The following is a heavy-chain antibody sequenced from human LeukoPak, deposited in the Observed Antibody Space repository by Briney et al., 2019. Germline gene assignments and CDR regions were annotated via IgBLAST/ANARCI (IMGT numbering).Heavy chain of an antibody. Sequence: ASVKVSCKASGYTFTGYYMHWVRQAPGQGLEWMGWINPNSGGTNYAQKFQGRVTMTRDTSISTAYMELSRLRSDDTAVYYCARQVWFGELFPPYGMDVWGQGTTVTVSS. D-gene: IGHD3-10*01. CDR3: ARQVWFGELFPPYGMDV. CDR2: INPNSGGT. J-gene: IGHJ6*02. V-gene: IGHV1-2*02. CDR1: GYTFTGYY.